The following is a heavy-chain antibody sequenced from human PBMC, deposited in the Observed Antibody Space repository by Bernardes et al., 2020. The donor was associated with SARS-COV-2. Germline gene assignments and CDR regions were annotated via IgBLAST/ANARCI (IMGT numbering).Heavy chain of an antibody. Sequence: SETLSLTCAVYGGSFSGYYWSWIRQPPGKGLEWIGEINHSGSTNYNPSLKSRVTISVDTSKNQFSLKLSSVTAADTAVYYCARGSEIVYDSSGFPSLYDYYGMDVWGQGTTVTFSS. CDR2: INHSGST. D-gene: IGHD3-22*01. CDR3: ARGSEIVYDSSGFPSLYDYYGMDV. CDR1: GGSFSGYY. J-gene: IGHJ6*02. V-gene: IGHV4-34*01.